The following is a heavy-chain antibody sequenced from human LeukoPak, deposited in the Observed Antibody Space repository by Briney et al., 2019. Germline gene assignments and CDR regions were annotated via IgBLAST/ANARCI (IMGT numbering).Heavy chain of an antibody. J-gene: IGHJ4*02. D-gene: IGHD2-15*01. CDR1: GGSISSGGYY. V-gene: IGHV4-31*03. Sequence: SSQTLSLTCTVSGGSISSGGYYWSWIRQHPGKGLEWIGYIYYSGSTYYNPSLKSRVTISVDTPKNQFSLRLSSVTAADTAVYYCGKSGDCNCGSCYTVTPPDYWGQGTLVTVSS. CDR3: GKSGDCNCGSCYTVTPPDY. CDR2: IYYSGST.